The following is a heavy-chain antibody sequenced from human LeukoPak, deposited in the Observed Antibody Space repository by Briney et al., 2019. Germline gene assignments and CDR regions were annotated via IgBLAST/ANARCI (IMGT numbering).Heavy chain of an antibody. J-gene: IGHJ4*02. CDR1: GFTFDDYA. Sequence: AGGSLRLSCAASGFTFDDYAMHWVRQAPGKGLEWVSLISWDGGSTYYADSVKGRFTISRDNSKNSLYLQMSSLRAEDTALYYCAKDKAAAGTAFFDYWGQGTLVTVSS. CDR3: AKDKAAAGTAFFDY. D-gene: IGHD6-13*01. CDR2: ISWDGGST. V-gene: IGHV3-43D*03.